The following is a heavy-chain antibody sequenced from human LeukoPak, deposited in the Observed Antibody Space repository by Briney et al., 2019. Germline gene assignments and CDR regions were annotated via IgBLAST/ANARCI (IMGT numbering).Heavy chain of an antibody. CDR1: GFTFSQYW. CDR2: ITGDGSGT. CDR3: SRKTWFDS. V-gene: IGHV3-74*01. Sequence: PGGSLRLSCAASGFTFSQYWMHWVRQAPGKGLVWVSDITGDGSGTNYADSVKGRFTISRDNAKNTLYLQMNSLRADDTAVYYCSRKTWFDSWGQGTLVTVSS. J-gene: IGHJ5*01.